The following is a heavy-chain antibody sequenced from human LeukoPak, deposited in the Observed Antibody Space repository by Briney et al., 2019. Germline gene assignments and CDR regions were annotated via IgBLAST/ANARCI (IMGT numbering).Heavy chain of an antibody. V-gene: IGHV3-53*01. CDR2: IYSGGST. D-gene: IGHD6-19*01. J-gene: IGHJ4*02. CDR3: ARSPTSGWYVHPFDY. Sequence: GGSLRLSCAASGFTLSSHYMRWVRQAPGKGLEWVYVIYSGGSTYYADSVQGRFTISRDNSKNTLYLQMNSLRAEDTAVYYCARSPTSGWYVHPFDYWGQGTLVTVSS. CDR1: GFTLSSHY.